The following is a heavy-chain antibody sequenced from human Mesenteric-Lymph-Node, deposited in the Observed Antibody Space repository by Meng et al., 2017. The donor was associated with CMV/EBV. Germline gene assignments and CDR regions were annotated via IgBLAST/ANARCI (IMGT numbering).Heavy chain of an antibody. V-gene: IGHV1-69*02. D-gene: IGHD6-13*01. CDR3: AGGIAAAGSRWFDP. Sequence: QVQLVQSGAEAKKPGSSVKVSCKASGGTFSSYTISWVRQAPGQGLEWMGRIIPILGIANYAQKFQGIVTITADKSTSTAYMELSSLRSEDTAVYYCAGGIAAAGSRWFDPWGQGTLVTVSS. CDR1: GGTFSSYT. J-gene: IGHJ5*02. CDR2: IIPILGIA.